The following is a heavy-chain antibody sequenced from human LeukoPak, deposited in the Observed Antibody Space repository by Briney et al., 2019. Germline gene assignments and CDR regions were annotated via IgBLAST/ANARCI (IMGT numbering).Heavy chain of an antibody. CDR2: IHPNSGDT. CDR1: GYTFTGYY. V-gene: IGHV1-2*02. CDR3: ARPTEYYSSRGWFDP. Sequence: ASGKVSCKASGYTFTGYYMHWVRQAPGQGLEWIGWIHPNSGDTNYAQNFQGRVTMTRDTSISTAYMELSRLRSDDTAVYYCARPTEYYSSRGWFDPWGQGTLVTVSS. J-gene: IGHJ5*02. D-gene: IGHD6-13*01.